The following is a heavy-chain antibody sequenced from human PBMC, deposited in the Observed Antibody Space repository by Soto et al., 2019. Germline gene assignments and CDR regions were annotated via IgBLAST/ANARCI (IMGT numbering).Heavy chain of an antibody. D-gene: IGHD6-19*01. J-gene: IGHJ4*02. V-gene: IGHV4-34*01. Sequence: ASETLSLTCAVYGGSFSGYYWSWIRQPPGKGLEWIGEINHSGSTNYNPSLKSRVTISVDTSKNQFSLKLSSVTAADTAVYYCARGRRLVPLDYWGQGTLVTVSS. CDR2: INHSGST. CDR1: GGSFSGYY. CDR3: ARGRRLVPLDY.